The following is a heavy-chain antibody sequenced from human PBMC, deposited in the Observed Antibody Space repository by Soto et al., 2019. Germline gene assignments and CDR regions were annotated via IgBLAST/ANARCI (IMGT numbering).Heavy chain of an antibody. D-gene: IGHD2-8*01. J-gene: IGHJ6*02. CDR3: AKVLGYCTNGVCYGYYYYGMDV. Sequence: GGSLRLSCAASGFTFSSYAMSWVRQAPGKGLEWVSAISGSGGSTYYADSVKGRFTISRDNSKNTLYLQMNSLRAEDTAVYYSAKVLGYCTNGVCYGYYYYGMDVWGQGTTVTVSS. V-gene: IGHV3-23*01. CDR2: ISGSGGST. CDR1: GFTFSSYA.